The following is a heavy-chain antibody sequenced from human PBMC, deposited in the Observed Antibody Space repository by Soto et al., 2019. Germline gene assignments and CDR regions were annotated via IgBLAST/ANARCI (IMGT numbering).Heavy chain of an antibody. V-gene: IGHV3-33*01. CDR3: ARTPGGGYYYSAFDI. J-gene: IGHJ3*02. CDR2: IWYDGSNK. D-gene: IGHD3-22*01. Sequence: GGSLRLSCAASGFTFSSYGVHWVRQAPGKGLEWVEVIWYDGSNKYYADSVKGRFTISRDNSKNTLYLQMNSLRAEDTAVYYCARTPGGGYYYSAFDIWGQGTMVTVSS. CDR1: GFTFSSYG.